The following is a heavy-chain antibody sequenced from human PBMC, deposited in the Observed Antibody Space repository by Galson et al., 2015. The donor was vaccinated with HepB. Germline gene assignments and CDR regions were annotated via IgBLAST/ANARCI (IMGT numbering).Heavy chain of an antibody. CDR2: ISSSSSYI. CDR1: GFTFSSYS. J-gene: IGHJ6*02. CDR3: ARDLTADAQYSSSWYGWSTNDYYGMDV. Sequence: SLRLSCAASGFTFSSYSMNWVRQAPGKGLEWVSSISSSSSYIYYADSVKGRFTISRDNAKNSLYLQMNSLRAEDTAVYYCARDLTADAQYSSSWYGWSTNDYYGMDVWGQGTTVTVSS. D-gene: IGHD6-13*01. V-gene: IGHV3-21*01.